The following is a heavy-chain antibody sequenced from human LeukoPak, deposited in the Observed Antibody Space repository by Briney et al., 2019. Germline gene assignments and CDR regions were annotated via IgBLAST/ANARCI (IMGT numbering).Heavy chain of an antibody. D-gene: IGHD7-27*01. CDR3: AKELLGNFDY. J-gene: IGHJ4*02. V-gene: IGHV3-23*01. CDR1: GFTFSNYA. CDR2: ISGSGDYT. Sequence: PGGSLRLSCAASGFTFSNYAMSWVRQDPGKGLEWVSAISGSGDYTYYADSVKGRFTISRDNSKNTLYLQMNSLRAEDTALYYCAKELLGNFDYWGQGTLVTVSS.